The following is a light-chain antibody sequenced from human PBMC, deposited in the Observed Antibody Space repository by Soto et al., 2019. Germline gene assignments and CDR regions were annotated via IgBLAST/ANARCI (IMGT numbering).Light chain of an antibody. CDR2: GAS. Sequence: EIVMTQSASTLSVSPGERATLSWRASQSVSSNLAWYQQKPVQAPRLLVYGASTRATGIPARFSGSGSATEFTLTISSLQSEDFAVYYCQQYNNWPPWTFGQGTKVDIK. CDR1: QSVSSN. V-gene: IGKV3-15*01. CDR3: QQYNNWPPWT. J-gene: IGKJ1*01.